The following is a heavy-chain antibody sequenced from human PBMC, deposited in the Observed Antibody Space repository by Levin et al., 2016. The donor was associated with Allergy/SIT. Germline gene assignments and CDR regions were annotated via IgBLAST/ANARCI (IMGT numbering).Heavy chain of an antibody. Sequence: WIRQPPGKGLEWIGYIYYTGTTNYNPSLESRVTMSVDTSKNQFSLKMTSATAADTAVYYCGGGEWELLRFRPVDYWGQGTLVTVSS. J-gene: IGHJ4*02. CDR3: GGGEWELLRFRPVDY. CDR2: IYYTGTT. D-gene: IGHD1-26*01. V-gene: IGHV4-59*12.